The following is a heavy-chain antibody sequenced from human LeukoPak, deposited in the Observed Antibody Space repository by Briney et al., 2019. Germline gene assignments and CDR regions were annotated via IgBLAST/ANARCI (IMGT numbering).Heavy chain of an antibody. CDR1: GGSISSNSYC. V-gene: IGHV4-39*01. Sequence: SETLSLTCAVSGGSISSNSYCWGWIRQPPGTGLEWIGSIYYSGSTYYNPSLKSRVTISVDTSKNQFSLKLSSVTAADTAVYYCARTRYYYNSRSYGAPYYFNYWGQGTLVTVSS. J-gene: IGHJ4*02. CDR3: ARTRYYYNSRSYGAPYYFNY. D-gene: IGHD3-10*01. CDR2: IYYSGST.